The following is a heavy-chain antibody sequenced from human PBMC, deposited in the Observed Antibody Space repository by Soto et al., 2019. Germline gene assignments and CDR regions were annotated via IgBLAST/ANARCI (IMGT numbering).Heavy chain of an antibody. V-gene: IGHV4-59*01. CDR3: ARAFGSTMPSLF. CDR1: GGYISSYY. J-gene: IGHJ4*02. CDR2: IYYSGST. D-gene: IGHD2-2*01. Sequence: SETLSLTCTVSGGYISSYYWTWIRQPPGKGLEWIGYIYYSGSTNYNPSLKSRVTMSIDTSKNQFSLKLSSVTAADTAIYYCARAFGSTMPSLFWGQGTLVTVSS.